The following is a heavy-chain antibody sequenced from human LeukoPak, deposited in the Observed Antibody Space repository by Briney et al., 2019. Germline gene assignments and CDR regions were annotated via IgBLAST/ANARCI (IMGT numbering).Heavy chain of an antibody. CDR3: ARDFSSDDSGYSGY. CDR2: ISYDGSNK. Sequence: PGGSLRLSCAASGFTFSSYAMHWVRQAPGKGLEWVAVISYDGSNKYYADSVKGRFTISRDNSKNTLYLQMNSLRAEDTAVYYCARDFSSDDSGYSGYWGQGTLVTVSS. V-gene: IGHV3-30-3*01. J-gene: IGHJ4*02. CDR1: GFTFSSYA. D-gene: IGHD3-22*01.